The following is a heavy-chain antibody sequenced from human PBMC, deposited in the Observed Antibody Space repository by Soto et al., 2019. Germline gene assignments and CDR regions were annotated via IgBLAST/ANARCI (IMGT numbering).Heavy chain of an antibody. V-gene: IGHV4-30-4*01. D-gene: IGHD3-22*01. CDR2: IYYSGST. CDR3: ARESYYYDSSGYYFPDY. J-gene: IGHJ4*02. CDR1: GGSISSGDYY. Sequence: SETLSLTCTVSGGSISSGDYYWSWIRQPPWKGLEWIGYIYYSGSTYYNPSLKSRVTISVDTSKNQFSLKLSSVTAADTAVYYCARESYYYDSSGYYFPDYWGQGXLVTVYS.